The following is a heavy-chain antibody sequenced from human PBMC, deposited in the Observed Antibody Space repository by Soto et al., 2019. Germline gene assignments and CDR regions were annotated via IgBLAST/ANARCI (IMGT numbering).Heavy chain of an antibody. V-gene: IGHV3-74*01. CDR3: TRDPGTGYYDSSGYYYD. D-gene: IGHD3-22*01. CDR2: INSDGSSA. Sequence: EVQLVESGGGLVQPGGSLRLSCAASGFTLSYYWMHWVRQAPGKGLVWVSRINSDGSSATYADSVKGRFTISRDNAKNTLYLQMTSLRVEDTAVYYCTRDPGTGYYDSSGYYYDWGQGTLVTVSS. J-gene: IGHJ4*02. CDR1: GFTLSYYW.